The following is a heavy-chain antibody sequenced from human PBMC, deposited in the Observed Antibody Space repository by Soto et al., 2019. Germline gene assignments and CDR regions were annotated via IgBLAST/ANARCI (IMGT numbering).Heavy chain of an antibody. CDR2: IIPILGIA. CDR3: ASIPGIVAAGNFDY. Sequence: QVQLVQSGAEVKKPGSSVKVSCKASGGTFSSYTISWVRQAPGQGLEWMGRIIPILGIANYAQKFQGRVTITADKSTSTAYMELSSLRSEDTAVYYCASIPGIVAAGNFDYWGQGTLVTVSS. CDR1: GGTFSSYT. J-gene: IGHJ4*02. V-gene: IGHV1-69*02. D-gene: IGHD6-13*01.